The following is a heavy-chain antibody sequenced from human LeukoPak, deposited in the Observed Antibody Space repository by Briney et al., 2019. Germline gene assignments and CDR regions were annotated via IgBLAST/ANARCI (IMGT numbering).Heavy chain of an antibody. CDR3: AKTSGYRRFDP. V-gene: IGHV3-23*01. D-gene: IGHD5-12*01. CDR2: ISGSGGST. Sequence: GRSLRLSCAASGFTFSSYVMHWVRQAPGKGLEWVSAISGSGGSTYFADSVKGRFTISRDSSKNTLYLQMNSLRAEDTAVYYCAKTSGYRRFDPWGQGTLVTVSS. J-gene: IGHJ5*02. CDR1: GFTFSSYV.